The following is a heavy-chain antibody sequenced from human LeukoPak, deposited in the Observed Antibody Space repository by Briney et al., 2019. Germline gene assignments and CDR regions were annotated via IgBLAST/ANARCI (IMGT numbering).Heavy chain of an antibody. J-gene: IGHJ3*02. CDR2: IYYSGAT. Sequence: PSETLSLSCAVSGGSISSSSSNCWTWVRQPPGKGLEWIGEIYYSGATNYNPSLKSRVTMLLDKSKNQFSLKLSSVTAADTAVYSCARDGDGGNSGAFDIWGQGTMVTVSS. CDR1: GGSISSSSSNC. V-gene: IGHV4-4*02. CDR3: ARDGDGGNSGAFDI. D-gene: IGHD2-21*02.